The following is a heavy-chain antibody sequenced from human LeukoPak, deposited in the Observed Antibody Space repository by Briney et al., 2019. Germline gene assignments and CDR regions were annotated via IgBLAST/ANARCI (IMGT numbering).Heavy chain of an antibody. V-gene: IGHV4-59*01. CDR2: IYYSGTT. CDR1: GGSISNNY. J-gene: IGHJ4*02. Sequence: SETLSLTCTVSGGSISNNYWSWIRQPPGKGLEWIGYIYYSGTTNYNPSLKSRVTISVDTSKNQFSLKLSSVTAADTAVYFCAGGSLWYLHWGQGTLVTVSS. D-gene: IGHD4-23*01. CDR3: AGGSLWYLH.